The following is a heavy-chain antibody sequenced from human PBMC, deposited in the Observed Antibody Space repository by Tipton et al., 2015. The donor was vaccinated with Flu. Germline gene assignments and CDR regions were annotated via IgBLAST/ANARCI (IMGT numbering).Heavy chain of an antibody. V-gene: IGHV3-21*01. CDR2: ISSSSSYI. J-gene: IGHJ4*02. D-gene: IGHD3-3*01. CDR3: ARDMGHYDFWSGYYAIGY. CDR1: GFTFSSYS. Sequence: GSLRLSCAASGFTFSSYSMNWVRQAPGKGLEWVSSISSSSSYIYYADSVKGRFTISRDNAKNSLYLQMNSLRAEDTAVYYCARDMGHYDFWSGYYAIGYWGQGTLVTVSS.